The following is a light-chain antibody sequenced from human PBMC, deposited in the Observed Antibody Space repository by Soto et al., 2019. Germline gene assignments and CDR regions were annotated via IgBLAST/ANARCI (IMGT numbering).Light chain of an antibody. CDR3: TSFTTTNIWV. J-gene: IGLJ3*02. CDR1: SSDIGVYNY. V-gene: IGLV2-14*01. CDR2: EVS. Sequence: QSALTQPASVSGSPGQSITITCTGTSSDIGVYNYVSWYQQHPGKAPKLVICEVSNRPSGVSSRFSGSKSGNTASLTISGLRTEDEADYYCTSFTTTNIWVFGGVTKLTVL.